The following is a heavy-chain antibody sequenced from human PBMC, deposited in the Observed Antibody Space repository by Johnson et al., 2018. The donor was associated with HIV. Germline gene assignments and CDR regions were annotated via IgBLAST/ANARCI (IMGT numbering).Heavy chain of an antibody. CDR3: AKSDVVVIPEGAFDI. Sequence: QLVESGGGVVQPGRSLRLSCAASGFTFSSYGMHWVRQAPGKGLEWVAVISYDGSNKYYADSVKGRFTISRDNSKNTLYLQMNSLRAEDTAVYYCAKSDVVVIPEGAFDIWGQGTMVTVSS. V-gene: IGHV3-30*18. CDR1: GFTFSSYG. D-gene: IGHD2-21*01. CDR2: ISYDGSNK. J-gene: IGHJ3*02.